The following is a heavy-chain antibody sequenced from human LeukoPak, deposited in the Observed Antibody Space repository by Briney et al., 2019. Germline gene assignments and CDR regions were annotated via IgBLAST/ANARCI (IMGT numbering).Heavy chain of an antibody. CDR1: GYTFTIYG. CDR3: ARDIAGAGFYDY. V-gene: IGHV1-18*01. Sequence: AAVKVSCKASGYTFTIYGISWGRQAPAQGLEWMGWITAYNGNTNYSHKLQGRVTMTTDTSTRKAYMELRSLRSDDTAVYYCARDIAGAGFYDYWGQGTLVTVSS. D-gene: IGHD6-13*01. CDR2: ITAYNGNT. J-gene: IGHJ4*02.